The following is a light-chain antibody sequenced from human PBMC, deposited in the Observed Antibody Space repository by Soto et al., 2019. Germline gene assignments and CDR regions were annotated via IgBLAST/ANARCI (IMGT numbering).Light chain of an antibody. CDR3: SSYTTSDTLFYA. CDR1: SSDVGSDDY. CDR2: DVN. J-gene: IGLJ1*01. Sequence: QSALTQPASVSGSPGQSITISCTGTSSDVGSDDYVSWYQQFPGKAPKLIIYDVNNRPSGVSDRFSGSKSGNTAFLTISGLQTEDEAHYYCSSYTTSDTLFYAFGTGTKLTVL. V-gene: IGLV2-14*01.